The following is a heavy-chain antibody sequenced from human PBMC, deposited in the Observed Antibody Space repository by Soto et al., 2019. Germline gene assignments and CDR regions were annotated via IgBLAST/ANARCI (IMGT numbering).Heavy chain of an antibody. J-gene: IGHJ6*03. V-gene: IGHV3-13*01. D-gene: IGHD6-13*01. Sequence: GGSLRLSCAASGFTFSSYDMHWVRQATGKGLEWVSAIGTAGDTYYPGSVKGRFTISRENAKNSLYLQMNSLRAGDTALYYCARGWLATGGSLSYMDVWGKGTKVTVSS. CDR2: IGTAGDT. CDR1: GFTFSSYD. CDR3: ARGWLATGGSLSYMDV.